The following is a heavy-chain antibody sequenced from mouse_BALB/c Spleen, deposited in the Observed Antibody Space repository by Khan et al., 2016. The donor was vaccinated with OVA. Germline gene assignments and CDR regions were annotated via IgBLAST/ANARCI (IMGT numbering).Heavy chain of an antibody. J-gene: IGHJ4*01. V-gene: IGHV2-6-1*01. CDR3: ARQPYYHYFMTDY. CDR2: IWSDGSI. CDR1: GFSLTNYG. D-gene: IGHD2-4*01. Sequence: QVQLKESGPGLVAPSQSLSITCTISGFSLTNYGVHWVRQPPGKGLEWMVGIWSDGSITYSSALKSRMGIRKEKSKSKVFLKMNSIQTDDTAMYYCARQPYYHYFMTDYWGQGTTVTVSS.